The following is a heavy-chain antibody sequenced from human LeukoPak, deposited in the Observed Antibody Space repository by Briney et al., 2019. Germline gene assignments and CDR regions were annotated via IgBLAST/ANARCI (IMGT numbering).Heavy chain of an antibody. D-gene: IGHD4-23*01. CDR1: GGSISSYY. J-gene: IGHJ6*03. CDR3: ARGFYGGNSGWYYYYYMDV. Sequence: KTSETLSLTCTVSGGSISSYYWSWIRQPAGKGLEWIGRIYTSGSTNYNPSLKSRVTMSVDTSKNQFSLKLSPVTAADTAVYYCARGFYGGNSGWYYYYYMDVRGKGTTVTISS. CDR2: IYTSGST. V-gene: IGHV4-4*07.